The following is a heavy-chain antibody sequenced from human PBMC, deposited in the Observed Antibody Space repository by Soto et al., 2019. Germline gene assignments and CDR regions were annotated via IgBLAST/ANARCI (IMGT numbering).Heavy chain of an antibody. CDR1: GYAFTGYS. V-gene: IGHV1-2*02. Sequence: ASVKVSCKASGYAFTGYSIHWVRQAPGQGLEWMGWINPNSGGTNYAQKFQDRVTMTRDTSITTAYMELSRLRSDDTAVYYCARVHGGSRIYGAFDIWGQGPMVTVSS. D-gene: IGHD4-17*01. J-gene: IGHJ3*02. CDR3: ARVHGGSRIYGAFDI. CDR2: INPNSGGT.